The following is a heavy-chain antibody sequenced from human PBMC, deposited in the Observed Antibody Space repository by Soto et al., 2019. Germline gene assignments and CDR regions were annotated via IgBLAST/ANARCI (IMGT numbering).Heavy chain of an antibody. J-gene: IGHJ4*02. D-gene: IGHD2-21*02. CDR2: INPNSGGT. V-gene: IGHV1-2*04. CDR1: AYTFTVYY. CDR3: ARCRCCGGDCHETDY. Sequence: ASVKLSCKASAYTFTVYYMHWVRQAPGQGLEWMGWINPNSGGTNYAQKFQGWVTMTRDTSISTAYMELSRLRSDDTAVYYCARCRCCGGDCHETDYWGQGSLVTVSS.